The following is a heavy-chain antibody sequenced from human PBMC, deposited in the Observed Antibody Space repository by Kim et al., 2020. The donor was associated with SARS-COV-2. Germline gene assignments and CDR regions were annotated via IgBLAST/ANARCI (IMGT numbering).Heavy chain of an antibody. CDR1: GGSISSGGYY. CDR2: IYYSGST. CDR3: ARESPRGGSYDILTGYTLSFDWYFDL. J-gene: IGHJ2*01. Sequence: SETLSLTCTVSGGSISSGGYYWSWIRQHPGKGLEWIGYIYYSGSTYYNPSLKSRVTISVDTSKNQFSLKLSSVTAADTAVYYCARESPRGGSYDILTGYTLSFDWYFDLWGRGTLVTVSS. D-gene: IGHD3-9*01. V-gene: IGHV4-31*03.